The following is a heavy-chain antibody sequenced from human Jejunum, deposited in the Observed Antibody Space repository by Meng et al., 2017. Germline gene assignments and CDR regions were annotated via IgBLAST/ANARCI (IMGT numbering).Heavy chain of an antibody. J-gene: IGHJ4*02. CDR2: IYWDDDK. Sequence: QSTLKDSLPTLVKTTHTLTLTCTFSGFSLSTSGVGVGWIRQPPGKALEWLALIYWDDDKRSNPSLKRRLTITTDTSKNQVVLTMTNMDPVDTATYYCAHGGLSSGWYCPEHWGQGILVTVSS. V-gene: IGHV2-5*02. CDR1: GFSLSTSGVG. CDR3: AHGGLSSGWYCPEH. D-gene: IGHD6-19*01.